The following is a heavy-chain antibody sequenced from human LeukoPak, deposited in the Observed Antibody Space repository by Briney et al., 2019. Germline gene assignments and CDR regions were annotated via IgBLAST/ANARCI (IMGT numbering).Heavy chain of an antibody. Sequence: GGSLRLSCTASGLRFSDFWMHWVRQAPGKGLVWVSRIIGDRDATDYADSVKGRFTISRDNPQNTLYLQMNSMRAEDTAVYYCASDRDLGSASLDNWGQGTLVTVSS. D-gene: IGHD3-10*01. CDR3: ASDRDLGSASLDN. CDR1: GLRFSDFW. J-gene: IGHJ4*02. V-gene: IGHV3-74*01. CDR2: IIGDRDAT.